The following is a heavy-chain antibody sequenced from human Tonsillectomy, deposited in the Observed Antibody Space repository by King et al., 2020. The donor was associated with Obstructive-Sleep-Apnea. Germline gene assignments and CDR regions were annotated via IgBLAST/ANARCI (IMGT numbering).Heavy chain of an antibody. D-gene: IGHD6-6*01. CDR1: GLSLSSNGMR. J-gene: IGHJ6*02. V-gene: IGHV2-5*02. CDR3: ARPSGGHGMDV. CDR2: IYWDDDK. Sequence: TLKESGPTLVKPTQTLTLTCTFSGLSLSSNGMRVAWIRQPPGKALEWLALIYWDDDKRYSPSLQTRLTITKDTSKNQVVLTMTNMDPVDTATYYCARPSGGHGMDVWGQGTTVTVSS.